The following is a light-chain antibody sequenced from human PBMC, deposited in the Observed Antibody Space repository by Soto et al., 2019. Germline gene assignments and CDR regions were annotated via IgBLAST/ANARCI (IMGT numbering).Light chain of an antibody. CDR1: QSVSSSY. CDR2: GAS. Sequence: EIVLTQSPGTLSLSPGERATLSCRASQSVSSSYLSWYHQQPGQAPRLLIYGASIRATGSPETIFGGSSCAEFSLTISRLEPEDFAVYYCQQYGNTPTWTFGQGTKVDI. CDR3: QQYGNTPTWT. J-gene: IGKJ1*01. V-gene: IGKV3-20*01.